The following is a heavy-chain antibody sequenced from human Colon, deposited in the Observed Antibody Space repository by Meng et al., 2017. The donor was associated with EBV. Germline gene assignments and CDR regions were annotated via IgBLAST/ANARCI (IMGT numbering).Heavy chain of an antibody. CDR3: ARNYYFDY. Sequence: QVRLQVSGPGLVKPSQTLSLTCTFSGGSINSGDYYWSWIRQPPGKGLEWIGYIYYTGSTYYSPSLKSRVTISMDTSKNQFSLRLSSVTAADTAVYYCARNYYFDYWGQGTLVTVSS. CDR1: GGSINSGDYY. J-gene: IGHJ4*02. CDR2: IYYTGST. V-gene: IGHV4-30-4*01.